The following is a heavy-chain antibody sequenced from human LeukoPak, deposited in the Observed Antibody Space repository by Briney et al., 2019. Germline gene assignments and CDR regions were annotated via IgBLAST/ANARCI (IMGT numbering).Heavy chain of an antibody. J-gene: IGHJ3*02. Sequence: SGTLSLTCTVSGDSISSGDYYWSWIRQPPGKGLEWIGYIYYSGSTNYNPSLKSRVTISVDTSKNQFSLKLSSVTAADTAVYYCARVLTYYYGSGSSRAFDIWGQGTMVTVSS. V-gene: IGHV4-61*08. CDR3: ARVLTYYYGSGSSRAFDI. D-gene: IGHD3-10*01. CDR2: IYYSGST. CDR1: GDSISSGDYY.